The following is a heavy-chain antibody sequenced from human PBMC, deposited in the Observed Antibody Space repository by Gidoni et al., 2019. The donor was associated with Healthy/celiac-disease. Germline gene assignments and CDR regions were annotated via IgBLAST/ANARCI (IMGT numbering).Heavy chain of an antibody. Sequence: QVQLVQSGAEVKKPGASVKVSCKASGYTFTSYGISGVRQAPGQGLEWMGWISAYNVNTNYAQKLQGRVTMTTDTSTSTAYMELRSLRSDDTAVYYCARDGYYDILTGYYDPHPGDYWGQGTLVTVSS. D-gene: IGHD3-9*01. CDR2: ISAYNVNT. CDR3: ARDGYYDILTGYYDPHPGDY. CDR1: GYTFTSYG. V-gene: IGHV1-18*01. J-gene: IGHJ4*02.